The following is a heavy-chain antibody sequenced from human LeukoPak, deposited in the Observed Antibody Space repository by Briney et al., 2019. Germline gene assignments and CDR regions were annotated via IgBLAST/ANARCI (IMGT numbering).Heavy chain of an antibody. CDR2: IYSGGST. CDR1: GFTVSSNY. V-gene: IGHV3-53*01. J-gene: IGHJ5*02. CDR3: ASRATVTTDRFWFDP. Sequence: GGSLRLSCAASGFTVSSNYMSWVRQAPGKGLEWVSVIYSGGSTYYADSVRGRFTISRDNSKNTLYLQMNSLRAEDTAVYYCASRATVTTDRFWFDPWGQGTLVTVSS. D-gene: IGHD4-11*01.